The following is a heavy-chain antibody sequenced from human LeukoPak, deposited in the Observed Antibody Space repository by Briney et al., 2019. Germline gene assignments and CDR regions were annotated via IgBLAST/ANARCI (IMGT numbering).Heavy chain of an antibody. CDR1: GFSFSSYN. Sequence: GGSLRLSCAASGFSFSSYNMNWVRQTPGKGLEWVSVIYSGGSTYYADSVKGRFTISRDNSKNTLYLQMNSLRAEDTAVYYCARDALWGDWFDPWGQGTLVTVSS. D-gene: IGHD2-21*01. V-gene: IGHV3-66*01. CDR3: ARDALWGDWFDP. J-gene: IGHJ5*02. CDR2: IYSGGST.